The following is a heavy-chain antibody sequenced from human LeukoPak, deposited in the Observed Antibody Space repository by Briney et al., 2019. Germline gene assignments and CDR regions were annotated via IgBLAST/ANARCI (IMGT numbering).Heavy chain of an antibody. CDR1: GYTFTGYY. CDR3: ARARSYYYGSGSLYY. D-gene: IGHD3-10*01. CDR2: INPNSGGT. Sequence: ASVKVSCKASGYTFTGYYMHWVRQAPGQGLEWMGWINPNSGGTNYAQKFQGRVTMTRNTSISTAYMELSSLRSEDTAVYYCARARSYYYGSGSLYYWGQGTLVTVSS. J-gene: IGHJ4*02. V-gene: IGHV1-2*02.